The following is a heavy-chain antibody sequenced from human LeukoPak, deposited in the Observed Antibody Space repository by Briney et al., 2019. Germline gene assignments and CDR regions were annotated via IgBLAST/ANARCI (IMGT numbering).Heavy chain of an antibody. CDR2: INHSGST. J-gene: IGHJ4*02. CDR3: ASYCPGPY. D-gene: IGHD2-15*01. Sequence: SETLSLTCAVYGGSFSGYYWSWIRQPPGKGLEWIGEINHSGSTNYNPSLKSRVTISVDTSKNQFSLKLSSVTAADTAVYYCASYCPGPYWGQGTLVTVSS. V-gene: IGHV4-34*01. CDR1: GGSFSGYY.